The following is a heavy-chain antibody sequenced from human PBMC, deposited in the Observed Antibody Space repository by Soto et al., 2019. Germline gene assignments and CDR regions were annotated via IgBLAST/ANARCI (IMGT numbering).Heavy chain of an antibody. CDR1: GFSFSSYG. D-gene: IGHD1-26*01. CDR2: IWWNGSQK. J-gene: IGHJ6*02. V-gene: IGHV3-33*01. Sequence: QVQLVESGGGVVQPGTSLRLSCAASGFSFSSYGMHWVRQAPGMGLEWVAVIWWNGSQKYYADSVKGRFTISRDNSKNTLYVEMSSLRVEDTALYFCARGVGSNSDGLDVWGQGTTVTVSS. CDR3: ARGVGSNSDGLDV.